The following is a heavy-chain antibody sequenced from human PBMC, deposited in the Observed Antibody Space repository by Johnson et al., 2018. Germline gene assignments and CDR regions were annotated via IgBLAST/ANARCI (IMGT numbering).Heavy chain of an antibody. CDR1: GFTFSGYG. D-gene: IGHD4-23*01. J-gene: IGHJ3*02. CDR3: AKILGRWAFDI. V-gene: IGHV3-30*18. Sequence: QVQLQESGGGLVQPGGSLRLSCAASGFTFSGYGMYWVRQAPGKGLEWVAVISYDGSNKYYVDSVKGRFTISRDNSKNTVYLQMNSLRTEDTAVYYCAKILGRWAFDIWGQGTMVTVSS. CDR2: ISYDGSNK.